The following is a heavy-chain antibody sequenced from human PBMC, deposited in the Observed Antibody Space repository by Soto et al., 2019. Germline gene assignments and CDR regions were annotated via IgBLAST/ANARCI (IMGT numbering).Heavy chain of an antibody. D-gene: IGHD1-26*01. CDR1: VYTFTSYG. V-gene: IGHV1-18*04. Sequence: ASVTVSCKSSVYTFTSYGIRWVRQAPGQGLEWMGWISAYNGNTNYAQKLQGRVTMTTDTSTSTAYMELRSLRSDDTAVYYCARNPLHGSYYYGMDVWGQGTTVTVSS. CDR3: ARNPLHGSYYYGMDV. J-gene: IGHJ6*02. CDR2: ISAYNGNT.